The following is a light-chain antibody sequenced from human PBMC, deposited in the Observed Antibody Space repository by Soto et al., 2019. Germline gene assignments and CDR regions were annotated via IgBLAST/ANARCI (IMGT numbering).Light chain of an antibody. V-gene: IGLV2-14*01. CDR1: SSDVGGYNY. Sequence: QSALTQPASVSGSPGQSITISCTGTSSDVGGYNYVSWYQHHPGKAPKLMIYEVSNRPSGVSNRFSGSKSGNTASLTISGLQAEDEADYYCSSYTTSSTPHVVFGGGTQLTVL. CDR2: EVS. J-gene: IGLJ2*01. CDR3: SSYTTSSTPHVV.